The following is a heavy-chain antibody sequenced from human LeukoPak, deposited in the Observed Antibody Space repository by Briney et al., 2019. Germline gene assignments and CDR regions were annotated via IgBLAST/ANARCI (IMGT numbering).Heavy chain of an antibody. D-gene: IGHD6-6*01. CDR2: ISSSGSTI. Sequence: GGSLRLSCAASGFTFSSYEMNWVRQASGKGLEWVSYISSSGSTIYYADSVKGRFTISRDNAQNSLYLQMNSLRAEDTAVYYCAIGWQLDRFDHWGQGTLVTVSS. J-gene: IGHJ4*02. V-gene: IGHV3-48*03. CDR3: AIGWQLDRFDH. CDR1: GFTFSSYE.